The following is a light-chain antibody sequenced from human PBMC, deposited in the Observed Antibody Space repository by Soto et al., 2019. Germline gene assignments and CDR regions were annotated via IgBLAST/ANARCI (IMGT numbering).Light chain of an antibody. J-gene: IGKJ5*01. CDR2: GVS. Sequence: EIVMTQSPATLSVSPGERATLACRASQTVNGNYLAWYQHKPGQAPRLLIYGVSSRASGIPDRFFGSGSGTDFTLTINRLEPEDFAVYYCQQYANSSITFGQGTRLEI. CDR3: QQYANSSIT. V-gene: IGKV3-20*01. CDR1: QTVNGNY.